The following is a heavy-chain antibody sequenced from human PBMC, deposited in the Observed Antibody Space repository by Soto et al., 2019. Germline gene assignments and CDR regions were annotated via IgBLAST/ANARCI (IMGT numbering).Heavy chain of an antibody. V-gene: IGHV4-59*01. CDR2: IYYSGST. Sequence: SETLSLTCTVSGGSTSSYYWSWIRQPPGKGLEWIGYIYYSGSTNYNPSLKSRVTISVDTSKNQFSLKLSSVTAADTAVYYCARAPDTIFGPYYYYYGMDVWGQGTTVTVSS. J-gene: IGHJ6*02. CDR3: ARAPDTIFGPYYYYYGMDV. D-gene: IGHD3-3*01. CDR1: GGSTSSYY.